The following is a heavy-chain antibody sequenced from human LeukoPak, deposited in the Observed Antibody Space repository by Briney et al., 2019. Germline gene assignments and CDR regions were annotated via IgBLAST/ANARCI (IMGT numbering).Heavy chain of an antibody. D-gene: IGHD3-10*01. CDR1: GFTFSSYA. V-gene: IGHV3-30*04. Sequence: PGRSLRLSCAASGFTFSSYAMHWVRQAPGKGLEWVAVISYDGSNKYYADSVKGRFTISRDNSKNTLYLQMNSLRAEDTAVYYCAKDMFYYYGSGSYSGAFDIWGQGTMVTVSS. J-gene: IGHJ3*02. CDR2: ISYDGSNK. CDR3: AKDMFYYYGSGSYSGAFDI.